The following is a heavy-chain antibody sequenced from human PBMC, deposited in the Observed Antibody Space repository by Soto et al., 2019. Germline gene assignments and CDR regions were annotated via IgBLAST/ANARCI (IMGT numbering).Heavy chain of an antibody. Sequence: VGSLRLSCAASGFTFSSYSMNWVRQAPGKGLEWVSSISSSSSYIYYADSVKGRFTISRDNAKNSLYLQMNSLRAEDTAVYYCASGDYYDSSGYYYIDNYWGQGTLVTVSS. CDR2: ISSSSSYI. CDR1: GFTFSSYS. D-gene: IGHD3-22*01. J-gene: IGHJ4*02. CDR3: ASGDYYDSSGYYYIDNY. V-gene: IGHV3-21*01.